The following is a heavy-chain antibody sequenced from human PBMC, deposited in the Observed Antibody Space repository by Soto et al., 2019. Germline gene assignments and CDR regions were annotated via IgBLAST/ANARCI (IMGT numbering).Heavy chain of an antibody. CDR2: TYYRSRWYS. D-gene: IGHD2-15*01. J-gene: IGHJ6*02. V-gene: IGHV6-1*01. CDR1: GDTVSSNSVA. CDR3: ARSEEDSDYYYGMDV. Sequence: PSQTLSLTCAGSGDTVSSNSVAWNWVRQSPSRGLEWLGRTYYRSRWYSDYAVSVRSRIDINADTSKNQVSLQLNSVTPEDTAVYYCARSEEDSDYYYGMDVWGQGTTVTVSS.